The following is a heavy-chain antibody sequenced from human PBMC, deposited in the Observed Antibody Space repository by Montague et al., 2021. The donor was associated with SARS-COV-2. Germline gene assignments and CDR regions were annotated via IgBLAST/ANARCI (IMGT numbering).Heavy chain of an antibody. V-gene: IGHV4-61*10. D-gene: IGHD5-18*01. Sequence: SETLSLTCTVSGGSISRGYYYWSWIRLPAGKGLEWIGHIYRSGSPNYNPSLESRVVLSVDTSRNQFSMKMTSVTAADTAMYYCARGVDTGVVTVTVGFDSWGQGTLVIVSS. CDR1: GGSISRGYYY. CDR2: IYRSGSP. CDR3: ARGVDTGVVTVTVGFDS. J-gene: IGHJ4*02.